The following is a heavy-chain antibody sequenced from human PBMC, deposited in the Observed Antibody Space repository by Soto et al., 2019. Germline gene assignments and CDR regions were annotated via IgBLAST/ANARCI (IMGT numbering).Heavy chain of an antibody. Sequence: SETLSLTCTVSGGTISSGRYYWNWIRQHPGKGLEWIGYIYHSGNTYYNPSLKSRSSISLDTSKNQFSLKLDSVTVADTAVYYCSRIDHRFLAGLFQDSWGQGTLVTVSS. D-gene: IGHD3-3*01. CDR2: IYHSGNT. CDR1: GGTISSGRYY. V-gene: IGHV4-31*03. CDR3: SRIDHRFLAGLFQDS. J-gene: IGHJ4*02.